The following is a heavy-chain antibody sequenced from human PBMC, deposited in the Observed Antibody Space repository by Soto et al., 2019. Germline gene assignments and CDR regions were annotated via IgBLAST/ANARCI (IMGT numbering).Heavy chain of an antibody. CDR2: ILHDETP. Sequence: RLSCAASGFTFRTYAMTWVRQATGRGLEWVSTILHDETPFYTDSVKGRFTISRDNVRGTLYLQMDGLRVEDAALYFCAKDIFPTSVQWFFFESWGQGSLGIVAS. V-gene: IGHV3-23*01. J-gene: IGHJ4*02. CDR1: GFTFRTYA. CDR3: AKDIFPTSVQWFFFES. D-gene: IGHD3-10*01.